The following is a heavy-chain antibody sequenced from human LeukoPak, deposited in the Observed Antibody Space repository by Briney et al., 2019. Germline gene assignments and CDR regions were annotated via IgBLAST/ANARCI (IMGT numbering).Heavy chain of an antibody. D-gene: IGHD3-9*01. CDR1: GGSISSGGYS. J-gene: IGHJ4*02. CDR3: ARGKIDDILTGYYPHFDY. Sequence: PSETLSLTCAVSGGSISSGGYSWSWIRQPPGKGLEWIGYIYHSGSTYYNPSLKSRVTISVDRSKNQFPLKLSSVTAADTAVYYCARGKIDDILTGYYPHFDYWGQGTLVTVSS. V-gene: IGHV4-30-2*01. CDR2: IYHSGST.